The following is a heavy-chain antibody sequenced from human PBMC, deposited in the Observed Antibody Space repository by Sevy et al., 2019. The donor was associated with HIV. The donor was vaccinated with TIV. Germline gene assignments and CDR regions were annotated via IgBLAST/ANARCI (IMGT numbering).Heavy chain of an antibody. Sequence: ASVKVSCKASGGTFSSYAISWVRQAPGQGLEWMGGIIPIFGTANYAQKFQGRVTITADESTSTAYMELSSLRSEDTAVYYCARDPEYGGNPYFDYWGQGTLVTVYS. V-gene: IGHV1-69*13. CDR3: ARDPEYGGNPYFDY. J-gene: IGHJ4*02. CDR1: GGTFSSYA. D-gene: IGHD2-15*01. CDR2: IIPIFGTA.